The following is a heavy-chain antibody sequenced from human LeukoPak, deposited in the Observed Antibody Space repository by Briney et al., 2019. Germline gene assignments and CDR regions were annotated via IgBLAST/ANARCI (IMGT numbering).Heavy chain of an antibody. J-gene: IGHJ6*04. CDR1: GFTFSSYA. D-gene: IGHD1-26*01. Sequence: PGRSLRLSCAASGFTFSSYAMHWVRQAPGKGLEWVAVISYDGSNKYYADSVNGRFTISRDNSKNTLYLQMNSLRAEDTAVYYCARDSSREYYYYGMDVWGKGTTVTVSS. CDR3: ARDSSREYYYYGMDV. V-gene: IGHV3-30*04. CDR2: ISYDGSNK.